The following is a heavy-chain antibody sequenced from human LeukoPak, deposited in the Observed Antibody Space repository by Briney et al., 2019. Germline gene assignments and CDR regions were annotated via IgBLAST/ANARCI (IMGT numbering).Heavy chain of an antibody. CDR1: GGSISSGGYS. J-gene: IGHJ4*02. Sequence: NPSQTLSLTCAVSGGSISSGGYSWSWIRQPPGKGLEWIGYIYHSGSTYYNPSLKSRVTISVDTSKNQFSLKLSSVTAADTAVYYCARGHGSDTAMVGGDYWGQGTLVTVSS. D-gene: IGHD5-18*01. CDR2: IYHSGST. V-gene: IGHV4-30-2*01. CDR3: ARGHGSDTAMVGGDY.